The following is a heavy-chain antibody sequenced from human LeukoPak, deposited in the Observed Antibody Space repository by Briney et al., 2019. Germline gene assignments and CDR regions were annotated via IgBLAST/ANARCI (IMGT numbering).Heavy chain of an antibody. CDR1: GGSLSGYH. V-gene: IGHV4-34*01. Sequence: SETLPLTCAVYGGSLSGYHWSWIRQPPGKGLGWIGEINHSGATNYNPSLKSRVTIAVDTSKNQFSLRLSSVTAADTAMYYCARGIYGVYYFDYWGQGALVTVSS. J-gene: IGHJ4*02. CDR3: ARGIYGVYYFDY. CDR2: INHSGAT. D-gene: IGHD4-17*01.